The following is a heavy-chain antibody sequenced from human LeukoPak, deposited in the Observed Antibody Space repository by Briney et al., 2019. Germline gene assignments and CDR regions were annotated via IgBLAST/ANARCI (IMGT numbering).Heavy chain of an antibody. CDR2: IIPIFGTA. D-gene: IGHD3-3*01. V-gene: IGHV1-69*05. Sequence: ASVKVSCKASGGTFSSYAISWVRQAPGQGLEWMGRIIPIFGTANYAQKFQGRVTITTDESTSTAYMGLSSLRSADTAVYYCARNSYDFGSGYFDYCGQGTRVTVSS. CDR1: GGTFSSYA. CDR3: ARNSYDFGSGYFDY. J-gene: IGHJ4*02.